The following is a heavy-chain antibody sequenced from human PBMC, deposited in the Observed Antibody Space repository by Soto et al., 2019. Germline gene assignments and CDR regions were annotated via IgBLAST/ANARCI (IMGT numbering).Heavy chain of an antibody. CDR1: GFTFSSYG. CDR3: ARVGTDTAMVYYFDY. J-gene: IGHJ4*02. D-gene: IGHD5-18*01. V-gene: IGHV3-33*01. Sequence: GGSLRLSGAASGFTFSSYGMHWVRQAPGKGLEWMEVRWYDRSNKYYAHSVKGRFTISRDNSKNTLYLRMNSLRAEDKDVYYCARVGTDTAMVYYFDYWGQGTLVTVSS. CDR2: RWYDRSNK.